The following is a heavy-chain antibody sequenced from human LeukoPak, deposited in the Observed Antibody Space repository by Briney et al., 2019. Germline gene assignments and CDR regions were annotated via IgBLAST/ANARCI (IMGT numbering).Heavy chain of an antibody. Sequence: PSETLSLTCTVSGGSISSSSYYWGWIRQPPGKGLEWIGSIYYSGSTYYNPSLKSRVTISVDTSKNQFSLKLSSVTAADTAVYYCARISPRIAFDYWGQGTLVTVSS. J-gene: IGHJ4*02. CDR3: ARISPRIAFDY. V-gene: IGHV4-39*07. CDR1: GGSISSSSYY. CDR2: IYYSGST.